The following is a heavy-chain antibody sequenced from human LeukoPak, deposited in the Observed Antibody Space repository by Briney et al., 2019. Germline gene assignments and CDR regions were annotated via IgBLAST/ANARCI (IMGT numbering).Heavy chain of an antibody. CDR2: IGRGGDST. J-gene: IGHJ4*02. D-gene: IGHD3-16*02. CDR1: GFSFSDLG. Sequence: GGPLRLSCLASGFSFSDLGMHWVRQAPGKGLEHVSTIGRGGDSTYYADSVKGRFTISRDNSKNALYLQMSSLRPEDTAVYYCVSPVFVNYWGQGTLVTVSS. CDR3: VSPVFVNY. V-gene: IGHV3-64D*06.